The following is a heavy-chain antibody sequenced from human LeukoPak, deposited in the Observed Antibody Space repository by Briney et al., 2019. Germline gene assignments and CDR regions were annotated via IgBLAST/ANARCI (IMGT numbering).Heavy chain of an antibody. CDR1: GFPFSNAL. Sequence: GGSLRLSCAASGFPFSNALMSWVRQAPGKGLEWVGRIETKSDGGTTVYAAPVKGRFTISRDDSKNTLYLQMNSLKAEDTAVYYCTTDKVSYQYYWDQGTLVTVSS. D-gene: IGHD1-26*01. J-gene: IGHJ4*02. CDR3: TTDKVSYQYY. V-gene: IGHV3-15*04. CDR2: IETKSDGGTT.